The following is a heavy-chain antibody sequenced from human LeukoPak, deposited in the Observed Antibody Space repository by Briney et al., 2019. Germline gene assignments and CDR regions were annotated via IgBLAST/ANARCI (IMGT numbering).Heavy chain of an antibody. D-gene: IGHD3-22*01. CDR3: AKPQYYYDSCGYSKPIDY. J-gene: IGHJ4*02. V-gene: IGHV3-23*01. Sequence: PGGSLRLSCAASGFTFSSYAMSWVRQAPGNGLEWVSAISGSGGSTYYADSVKGRFTISRDNSKNTLYLQMNSLRAEDTAVYYCAKPQYYYDSCGYSKPIDYWGQGTLVTVSS. CDR1: GFTFSSYA. CDR2: ISGSGGST.